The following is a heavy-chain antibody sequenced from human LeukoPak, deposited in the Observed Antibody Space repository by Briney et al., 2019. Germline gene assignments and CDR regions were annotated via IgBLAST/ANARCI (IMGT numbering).Heavy chain of an antibody. CDR1: GGSISSSSYY. J-gene: IGHJ6*03. CDR2: IYYSGST. CDR3: ARHPYYYYYMDV. V-gene: IGHV4-39*01. Sequence: SETLSLTCSVSGGSISSSSYYWVWIRQPPGKGLEWIGSIYYSGSTYYNSSLKSRVTISVDMSKNQFSLNLNSVTAADTAVYYCARHPYYYYYMDVWGKGTTVTVSS.